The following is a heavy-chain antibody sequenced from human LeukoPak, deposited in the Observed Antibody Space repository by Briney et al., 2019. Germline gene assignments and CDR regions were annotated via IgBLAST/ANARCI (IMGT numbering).Heavy chain of an antibody. CDR2: IQYDGSNK. CDR1: GFTFSSYG. V-gene: IGHV3-30*02. D-gene: IGHD6-13*01. Sequence: PGGSLRLSCTASGFTFSSYGMHWVRQAPGKGLEWVAIIQYDGSNKYYVDSVQGRFTISRDNSKNTLYLQMNSLRTEDTAVYYCAKERYSSSSLFAITPFDYWGQGTLVTVSS. J-gene: IGHJ4*02. CDR3: AKERYSSSSLFAITPFDY.